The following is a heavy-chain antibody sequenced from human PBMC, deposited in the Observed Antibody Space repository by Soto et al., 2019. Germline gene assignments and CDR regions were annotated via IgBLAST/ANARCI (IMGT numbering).Heavy chain of an antibody. Sequence: SVKISCKASGGTFSSYAISWVRQAPGQGLEWMGGIIPIFGTANYAQKFQGRVTITADESTSTAYMELSSLRSEDTAVYYCARDESIAVAGTIDYWGQGTLVTVSS. CDR3: ARDESIAVAGTIDY. CDR1: GGTFSSYA. V-gene: IGHV1-69*13. CDR2: IIPIFGTA. J-gene: IGHJ4*02. D-gene: IGHD6-19*01.